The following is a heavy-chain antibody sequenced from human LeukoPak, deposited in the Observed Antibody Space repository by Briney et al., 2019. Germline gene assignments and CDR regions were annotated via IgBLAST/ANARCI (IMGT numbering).Heavy chain of an antibody. CDR1: GFTFSTYW. J-gene: IGHJ4*02. CDR3: SNGDGFAC. CDR2: IKQDGSEK. Sequence: PGGSLRLSCATSGFTFSTYWMSWVRQAPGKGLEWVANIKQDGSEKYYVGSLKGRFTISRDNAKNSLYLQMNSLRAEDTAVYYCSNGDGFACWGQGSLVTVS. D-gene: IGHD5-24*01. V-gene: IGHV3-7*01.